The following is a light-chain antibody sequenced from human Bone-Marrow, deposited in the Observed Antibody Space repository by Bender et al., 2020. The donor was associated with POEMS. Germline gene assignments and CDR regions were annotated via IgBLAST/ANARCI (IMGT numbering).Light chain of an antibody. CDR3: SSYDVNSHFVV. CDR1: SSDFGGHVY. J-gene: IGLJ2*01. CDR2: DI. Sequence: QSALTQSASVSGSPGQTISISCTATSSDFGGHVYISWYQQCPGKAPQLIIYDINRPSGVSDRFSGSKSGDTASLTISGLQAEDECDYFCSSYDVNSHFVVFGGGTKVTVL. V-gene: IGLV2-14*03.